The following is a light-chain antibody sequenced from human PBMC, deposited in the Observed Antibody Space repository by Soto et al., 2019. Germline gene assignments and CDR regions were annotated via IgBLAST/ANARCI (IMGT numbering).Light chain of an antibody. V-gene: IGKV3-11*01. Sequence: EIVLTQSPATLPLSPGERATLSCRASQSVSSYLAWYQQKPGQAPRLLIYDASHRATGIPARFSGSGSGTDFTLTISSLEPEDYAVYYCQQRSNWLRTFGQGTKVDIK. CDR2: DAS. CDR3: QQRSNWLRT. CDR1: QSVSSY. J-gene: IGKJ1*01.